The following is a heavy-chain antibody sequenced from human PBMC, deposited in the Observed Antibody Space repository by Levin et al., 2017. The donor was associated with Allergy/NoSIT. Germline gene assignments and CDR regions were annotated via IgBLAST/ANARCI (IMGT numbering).Heavy chain of an antibody. CDR3: ALGGFSWGVDH. CDR1: GASITSFY. V-gene: IGHV4-59*08. CDR2: IYDSGST. D-gene: IGHD3-10*01. J-gene: IGHJ5*02. Sequence: PSETLSLTCTVSGASITSFYWSWIRQPPGKGLEWIGYIYDSGSTNYNPSLKSRVTISVDTSKNQFSLKLTSVTAPDTAVYYCALGGFSWGVDHWGQGILVTVSS.